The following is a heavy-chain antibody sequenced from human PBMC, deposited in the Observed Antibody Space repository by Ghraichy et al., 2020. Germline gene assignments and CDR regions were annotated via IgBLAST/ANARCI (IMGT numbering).Heavy chain of an antibody. CDR1: GASVSRYY. CDR2: TYISGSS. CDR3: ARDFYDTSGLGDYGMDV. D-gene: IGHD3-22*01. J-gene: IGHJ6*02. V-gene: IGHV4-4*07. Sequence: SETLSLTCTVSGASVSRYYWSWVRQPAGKGLEWIGRTYISGSSDYNPSLKSRVTMSLDTFKNQISLNLGSVTAAGTAVYFCARDFYDTSGLGDYGMDVWGQGTTVTVAS.